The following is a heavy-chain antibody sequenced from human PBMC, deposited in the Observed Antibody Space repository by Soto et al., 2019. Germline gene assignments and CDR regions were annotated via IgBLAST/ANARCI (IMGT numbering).Heavy chain of an antibody. CDR1: GDSMNSYY. CDR3: ARDRNKLWKNDAFDI. J-gene: IGHJ3*02. CDR2: IYYSGDT. Sequence: QVQLQESGPGLLKPSETLSLTCSVSGDSMNSYYWSWIRRSPGKGMEWLGYIYYSGDTKYNPSLQSRISISIDTTRNHFSLRLTSMTAADTAVYYCARDRNKLWKNDAFDIWGQGTMVTVSS. V-gene: IGHV4-59*01. D-gene: IGHD3-3*01.